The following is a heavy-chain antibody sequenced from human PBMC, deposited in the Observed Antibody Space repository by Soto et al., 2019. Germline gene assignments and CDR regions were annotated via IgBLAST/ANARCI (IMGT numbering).Heavy chain of an antibody. CDR1: GFSLSTTGVG. D-gene: IGHD3-16*01. CDR3: THRGGATVGLYYFDY. CDR2: IYWHDDK. V-gene: IGHV2-5*01. J-gene: IGHJ4*02. Sequence: SGPTLVNPTQTLTLTCTFSGFSLSTTGVGVSWIRQPPGKALEWLALIYWHDDKRYSPSLKSRLTITKDTSKNQVVLTMTNMDPVNTATYYCTHRGGATVGLYYFDYWGQGALVTVSS.